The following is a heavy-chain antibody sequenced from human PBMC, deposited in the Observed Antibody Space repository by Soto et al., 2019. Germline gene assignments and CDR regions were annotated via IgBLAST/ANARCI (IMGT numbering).Heavy chain of an antibody. D-gene: IGHD3-22*01. CDR1: GYTFTSYG. J-gene: IGHJ6*02. CDR2: ISAYNGNT. V-gene: IGHV1-18*01. Sequence: ASVKVSCKASGYTFTSYGISWVRQAPGQGLEWMGWISAYNGNTNYAQKLQGRVTMTTDTSTSTAYMELRSLRSDDTAVYYCARVRVTMITRDYYYYYGMDVWGQGTTVTSP. CDR3: ARVRVTMITRDYYYYYGMDV.